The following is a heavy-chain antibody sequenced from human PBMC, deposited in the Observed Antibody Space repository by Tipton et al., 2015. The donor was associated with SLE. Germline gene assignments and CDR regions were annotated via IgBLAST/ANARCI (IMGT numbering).Heavy chain of an antibody. CDR1: GGSITGADYY. Sequence: GLVKPSQTLSLTCSVSGGSITGADYYWNWIRQPAGKGLEWIGYIYYNGNTYYNPSLKSRLTISKDTSKNQFSLNLTSVTAADTAVYYCARDTRNDDYVRWYFDVWGRGTLVTVSP. J-gene: IGHJ2*01. V-gene: IGHV4-31*03. D-gene: IGHD3-16*01. CDR2: IYYNGNT. CDR3: ARDTRNDDYVRWYFDV.